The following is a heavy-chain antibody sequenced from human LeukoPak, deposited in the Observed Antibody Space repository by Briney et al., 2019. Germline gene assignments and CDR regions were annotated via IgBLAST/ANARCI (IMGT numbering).Heavy chain of an antibody. D-gene: IGHD6-13*01. CDR1: GFTFSSYE. J-gene: IGHJ4*02. Sequence: GGSLRLSCAASGFTFSSYEMNWVRQAPGKGLEWVSSISSSSSYIYYADSVKGRFTISRDNAKNSLYLQMNSLRAEDTAVYYCARAQQQTNDYWGQGTLVTVSS. V-gene: IGHV3-21*01. CDR2: ISSSSSYI. CDR3: ARAQQQTNDY.